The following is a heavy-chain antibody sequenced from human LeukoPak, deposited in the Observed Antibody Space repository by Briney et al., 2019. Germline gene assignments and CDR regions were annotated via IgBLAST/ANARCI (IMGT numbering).Heavy chain of an antibody. V-gene: IGHV1-8*01. CDR1: GYPFSTYE. CDR2: VHPSSGNT. Sequence: ASVKVSCKTSGYPFSTYEINWVRQAAGQGLEWMGWVHPSSGNTDYAQKFQGRVTMTRDTSISTAYMELSGLRSDDTAVYFCARGPRNDPWGQGTLVTVSS. D-gene: IGHD1-14*01. J-gene: IGHJ5*02. CDR3: ARGPRNDP.